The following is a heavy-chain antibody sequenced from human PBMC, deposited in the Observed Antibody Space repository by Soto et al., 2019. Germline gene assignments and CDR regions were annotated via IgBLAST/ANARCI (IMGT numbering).Heavy chain of an antibody. CDR1: GFTLSHYW. CDR3: VRSRFGCFDY. V-gene: IGHV3-74*01. D-gene: IGHD3-16*01. Sequence: EVQLLESGGGLVQPGGTLTLSCAASGFTLSHYWMHWVRQVPGRGLVWVARLNYDGSETHYADSVRGRFAISRDNAKNKVYLQMSNLRAEDTAISYFVRSRFGCFDYWGRGTLVTVSS. J-gene: IGHJ4*02. CDR2: LNYDGSET.